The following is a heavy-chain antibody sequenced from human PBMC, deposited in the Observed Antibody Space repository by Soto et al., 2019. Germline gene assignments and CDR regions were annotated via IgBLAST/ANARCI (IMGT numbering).Heavy chain of an antibody. J-gene: IGHJ4*02. CDR3: AHSLAASNYVDYDPIHSVDY. CDR1: GFSLSTSGVG. D-gene: IGHD4-17*01. CDR2: IYWDDDK. V-gene: IGHV2-5*02. Sequence: QITLKESGPTLVKPTQTLTLTCTFSGFSLSTSGVGVGWIRQPPGKALEWLALIYWDDDKRYSPSLKSSLTNTKDTSKNQVVLTMTNMDPVDTATYYCAHSLAASNYVDYDPIHSVDYWGQGTLVTVSS.